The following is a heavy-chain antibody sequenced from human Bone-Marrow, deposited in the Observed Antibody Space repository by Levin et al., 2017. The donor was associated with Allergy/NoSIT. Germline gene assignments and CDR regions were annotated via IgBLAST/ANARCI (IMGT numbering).Heavy chain of an antibody. CDR3: TTVRVLSYGVFNWFDP. J-gene: IGHJ5*02. D-gene: IGHD3-16*01. CDR1: GHTLIELS. CDR2: FDPEEGKT. V-gene: IGHV1-24*01. Sequence: ASVKVSCKLSGHTLIELSMHWVRQAPGKGLEWMGGFDPEEGKTIYQQKFQGRVIMTEDTSTDTAYMELSSLTSEDTAVYYCTTVRVLSYGVFNWFDPWGQGTRVTVSS.